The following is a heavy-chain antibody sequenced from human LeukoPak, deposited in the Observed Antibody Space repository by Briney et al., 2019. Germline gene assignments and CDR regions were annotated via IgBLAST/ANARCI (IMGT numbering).Heavy chain of an antibody. CDR3: ARADVGLTYYYYGMDV. Sequence: GGSLRLSCAASGFTFSDYYMSWIRQALGKGLEWVSYISSSGSTIYYADSVKGRFTISRDNAKNSLYLQMNSLRAEDTAVYYCARADVGLTYYYYGMDVWGQGTTVTVSS. V-gene: IGHV3-11*01. CDR2: ISSSGSTI. D-gene: IGHD3-9*01. CDR1: GFTFSDYY. J-gene: IGHJ6*02.